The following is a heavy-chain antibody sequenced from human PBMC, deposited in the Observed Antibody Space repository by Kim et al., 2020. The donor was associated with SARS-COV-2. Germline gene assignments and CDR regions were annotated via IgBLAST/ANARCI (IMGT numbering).Heavy chain of an antibody. D-gene: IGHD3-22*01. V-gene: IGHV3-30-3*01. CDR3: ARGGAPMIVVDELGY. CDR1: GFTFSSYA. CDR2: ISYDGSNK. Sequence: GGSLRLSCAASGFTFSSYAMHWVRQAPGKGLEWVAVISYDGSNKYYADSVKGRFTISRDNSKNTLYLQMNSLRAEDTAVYYCARGGAPMIVVDELGYWGQGTLVTVSS. J-gene: IGHJ4*02.